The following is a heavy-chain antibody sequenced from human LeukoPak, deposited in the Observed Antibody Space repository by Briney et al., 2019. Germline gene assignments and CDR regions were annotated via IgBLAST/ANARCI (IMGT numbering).Heavy chain of an antibody. D-gene: IGHD5-24*01. CDR1: RCICTGYG. V-gene: IGHV1-18*01. CDR3: ARGDARSRDGSFDY. Sequence: VKWAWMAARCICTGYGISWLRHASGKELEWMGWISAYNGNTNYAQKLQGRVTMTTDTSTSTAYMELRSLRSDDTAVYYCARGDARSRDGSFDYWGQGTLVTVSS. CDR2: ISAYNGNT. J-gene: IGHJ4*02.